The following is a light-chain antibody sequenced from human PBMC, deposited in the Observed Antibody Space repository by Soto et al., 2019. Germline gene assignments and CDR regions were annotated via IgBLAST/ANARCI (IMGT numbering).Light chain of an antibody. V-gene: IGLV8-61*01. Sequence: QTVVTQEPSFSVSPGGTVTLTCGLSSGSVSTSYYPSWYQQTPGQAPRTLIYSTDIRSSGVPDRFSGSILGNKAALTITGPQADDESDYYCVLYMGSGISVFGGGTKLTVL. CDR3: VLYMGSGISV. CDR1: SGSVSTSYY. CDR2: STD. J-gene: IGLJ2*01.